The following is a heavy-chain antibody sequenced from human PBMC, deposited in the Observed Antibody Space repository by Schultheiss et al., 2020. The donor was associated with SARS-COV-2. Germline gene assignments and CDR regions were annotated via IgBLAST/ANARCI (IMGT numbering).Heavy chain of an antibody. J-gene: IGHJ4*02. CDR3: ATYYYDLSY. Sequence: ASVKVSCKASGYSFTGYHIHWVRQAPGQGLEWMGYMNPNSGHTGYAQQFQGRVTMTIDTSITTAYMELSNLRSDDTAIYYCATYYYDLSYWGQGTLVTVSS. D-gene: IGHD3-22*01. V-gene: IGHV1-8*02. CDR2: MNPNSGHT. CDR1: GYSFTGYH.